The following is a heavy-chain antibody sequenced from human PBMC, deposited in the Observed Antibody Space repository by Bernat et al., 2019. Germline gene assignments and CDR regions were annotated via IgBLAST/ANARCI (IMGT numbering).Heavy chain of an antibody. J-gene: IGHJ4*02. V-gene: IGHV1-2*04. Sequence: QVQLVQSGAEVKKPGASVKVSCKASGYTFTGYYMHWVRQAPGQGLEWMGWINPNSGGTNYAQKFQGWVTMPRDTSISTAYMELGRLRSADTAVYYCARGKYSSSGPDYWGQGTLVTVSS. CDR2: INPNSGGT. CDR1: GYTFTGYY. D-gene: IGHD6-6*01. CDR3: ARGKYSSSGPDY.